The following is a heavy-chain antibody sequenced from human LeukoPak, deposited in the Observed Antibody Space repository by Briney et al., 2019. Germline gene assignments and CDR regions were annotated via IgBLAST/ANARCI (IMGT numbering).Heavy chain of an antibody. CDR1: GFTFSSYA. D-gene: IGHD5-18*01. Sequence: GGSLRLSWAASGFTFSSYAMHWVRRAPGKGLEWVAVISYDGSNKYYADSVKGRFTISRDNSKNTLYLQMNSLRAEDTAVYYCARLQLWSYHFDYWGQGTLVTVSS. CDR3: ARLQLWSYHFDY. CDR2: ISYDGSNK. J-gene: IGHJ4*02. V-gene: IGHV3-30-3*01.